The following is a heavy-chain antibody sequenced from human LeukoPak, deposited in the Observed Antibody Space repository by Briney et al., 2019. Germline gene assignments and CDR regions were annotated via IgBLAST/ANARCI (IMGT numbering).Heavy chain of an antibody. Sequence: ASVKVSCKASGYTFTGYYMHWVRQAPGQGLEWMGWINPNNGGTKYVQKFQGRVTITRNTSISTAYMELSSLRSEDTAVYYCARGFRYYYDSSGYYHFDYWGQGTLVTVSS. CDR2: INPNNGGT. CDR1: GYTFTGYY. D-gene: IGHD3-22*01. CDR3: ARGFRYYYDSSGYYHFDY. V-gene: IGHV1-2*02. J-gene: IGHJ4*02.